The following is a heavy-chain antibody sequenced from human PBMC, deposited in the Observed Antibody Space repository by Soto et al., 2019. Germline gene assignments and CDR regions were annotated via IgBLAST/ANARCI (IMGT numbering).Heavy chain of an antibody. CDR1: GFTFSSYA. V-gene: IGHV3-23*01. CDR3: ANPYDSSGYYAFDI. D-gene: IGHD3-22*01. CDR2: ISGSGGST. J-gene: IGHJ3*02. Sequence: LRLSCAASGFTFSSYAMSWVRQAPGKGLEWVSAISGSGGSTYYADSVKGRFTISRDNSKNTLYLQMNSLRAEDTAVYYCANPYDSSGYYAFDIWGQGTMVTVSS.